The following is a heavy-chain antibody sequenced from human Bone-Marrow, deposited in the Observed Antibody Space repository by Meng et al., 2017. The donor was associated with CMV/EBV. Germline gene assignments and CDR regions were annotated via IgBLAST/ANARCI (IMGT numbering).Heavy chain of an antibody. D-gene: IGHD1-26*01. J-gene: IGHJ4*02. CDR2: INWNGGST. V-gene: IGHV3-20*04. CDR3: ASVSGSFDD. CDR1: GFTFDDYG. Sequence: GESLKISCAASGFTFDDYGMSWVRQAPGKGLEWVSGINWNGGSTGYADSVKGRFTISRDNAKNSLYLQMNSLRAEDTALYYCASVSGSFDDWGQGTLVTVSS.